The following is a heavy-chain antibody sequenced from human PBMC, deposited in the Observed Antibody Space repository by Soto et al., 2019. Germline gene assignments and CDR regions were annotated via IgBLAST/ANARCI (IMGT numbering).Heavy chain of an antibody. Sequence: GASVKVSCKASGGTFSSYAISWVRQAPGQGLEWMGGIIPIFGTANYAQKFQGRVTITADESTSTAYMELSSLRSEDTAVYYCASPPDYSNYEGSFDYWGQGTLVTVSS. D-gene: IGHD4-4*01. CDR3: ASPPDYSNYEGSFDY. CDR2: IIPIFGTA. CDR1: GGTFSSYA. J-gene: IGHJ4*02. V-gene: IGHV1-69*13.